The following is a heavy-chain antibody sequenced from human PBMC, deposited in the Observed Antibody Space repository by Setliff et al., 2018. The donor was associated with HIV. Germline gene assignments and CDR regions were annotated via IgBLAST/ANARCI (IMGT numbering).Heavy chain of an antibody. CDR1: GYTFTSYD. CDR3: ALASIVSTARWNH. Sequence: ASVKVSCKTSGYTFTSYDVNWVRQATGQGLEWMGWMNPASGNTGYAQKFQGRVTMTRDTSISTAYMDLSSLTSDDTAVYYCALASIVSTARWNHWGRGTLVTVSS. D-gene: IGHD1-26*01. V-gene: IGHV1-8*02. J-gene: IGHJ5*02. CDR2: MNPASGNT.